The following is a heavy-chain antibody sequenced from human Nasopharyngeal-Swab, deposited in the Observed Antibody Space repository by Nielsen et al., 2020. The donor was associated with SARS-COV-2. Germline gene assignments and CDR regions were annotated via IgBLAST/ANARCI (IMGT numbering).Heavy chain of an antibody. D-gene: IGHD2-8*01. CDR1: GFTFSSYG. J-gene: IGHJ4*02. V-gene: IGHV3-30*18. CDR2: ISYDGSNK. Sequence: GSLKISCAASGFTFSSYGMHWARQAPGKGLEWVAVISYDGSNKYYADSVKGRFTISRDNSKNTLYLQMNSLRAEDTAVFYCAKDASVYGIPYYFDYWGQETLVTVSS. CDR3: AKDASVYGIPYYFDY.